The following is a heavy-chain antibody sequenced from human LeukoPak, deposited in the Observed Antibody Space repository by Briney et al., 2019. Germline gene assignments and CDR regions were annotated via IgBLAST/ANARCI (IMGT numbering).Heavy chain of an antibody. J-gene: IGHJ4*02. CDR1: GFTFSSNW. CDR3: ARRGESTSYGDYRFDY. CDR2: INEDGSTT. V-gene: IGHV3-74*01. D-gene: IGHD4-17*01. Sequence: PGGSLRLSCAASGFTFSSNWMHWVRQAPGKGLVWVSRINEDGSTTNYADSVKGRFTISRDNSKNTLFLQMNSLRAEDTAVYYCARRGESTSYGDYRFDYWGQGTLVTVSS.